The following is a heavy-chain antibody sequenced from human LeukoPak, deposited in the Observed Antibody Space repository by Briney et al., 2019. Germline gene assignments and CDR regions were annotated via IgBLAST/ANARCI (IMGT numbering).Heavy chain of an antibody. CDR2: IDPSSTYI. CDR3: ARVFYCSSSGCSSQYYFDY. V-gene: IGHV3-21*01. D-gene: IGHD2-2*01. J-gene: IGHJ4*02. Sequence: GGSLRLSCAASGFTFPYYAMNWVRQAPGKGLEWVSAIDPSSTYIYYADSVKGRFTISRDNAENSLYLQMNSLRVEDMAVYYCARVFYCSSSGCSSQYYFDYWGQGTLVTVSS. CDR1: GFTFPYYA.